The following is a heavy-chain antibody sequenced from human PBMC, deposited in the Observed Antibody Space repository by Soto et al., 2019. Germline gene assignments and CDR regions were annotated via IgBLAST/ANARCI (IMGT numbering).Heavy chain of an antibody. CDR2: IKQDGSET. CDR1: GFSFSTYW. J-gene: IGHJ6*01. D-gene: IGHD3-3*01. Sequence: EVQLVESGGGLVQPGGSLRLSCAASGFSFSTYWMSWVRQAPGTGLEWVANIKQDGSETFYVDSLKGRFTISRDSAQNSLNLQMNGLRAEDTAVYYCARDRGCGFYGHDDWGLDVWGQGNRVTVSS. CDR3: ARDRGCGFYGHDDWGLDV. V-gene: IGHV3-7*04.